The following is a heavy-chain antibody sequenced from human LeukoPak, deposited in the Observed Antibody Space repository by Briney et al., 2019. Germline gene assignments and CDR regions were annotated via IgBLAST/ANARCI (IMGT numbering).Heavy chain of an antibody. CDR1: GFTFTTYS. V-gene: IGHV3-48*01. Sequence: GGPLRLPCAASGFTFTTYSLNWVRQAPGQGLEWLSYIGAGTGVGFIYYADSVKGRFTISKDNAKNALYLQVDSLKVEDTAIYYCARDRDYSFDYWGQGILVTVSS. CDR2: IGAGTGVGFI. CDR3: ARDRDYSFDY. D-gene: IGHD4-11*01. J-gene: IGHJ4*02.